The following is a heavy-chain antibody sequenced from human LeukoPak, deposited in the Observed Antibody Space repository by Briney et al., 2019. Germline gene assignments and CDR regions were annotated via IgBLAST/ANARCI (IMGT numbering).Heavy chain of an antibody. V-gene: IGHV3-23*01. D-gene: IGHD2-2*01. J-gene: IGHJ3*02. CDR2: ISGSVGRT. CDR3: AKDIPIYCSSPSCRQQDAFDI. CDR1: GFTFSSYA. Sequence: PGGSLRLSCAASGFTFSSYAMNWVRQAPGKGLEWVSSISGSVGRTYYADSVKGRFTSSRDNSKNPLYLQMNRLRAEDTAVYYCAKDIPIYCSSPSCRQQDAFDIWGQGTMVTVSS.